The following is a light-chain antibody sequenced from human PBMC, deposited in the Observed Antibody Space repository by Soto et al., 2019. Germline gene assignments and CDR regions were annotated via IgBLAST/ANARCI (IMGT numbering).Light chain of an antibody. Sequence: EIVLTQSPATLSLSPGERATLSCRASQSVSRYLAWYRQKPGQAPRHLIYDASNRATGIPARFSGSGSGTDFTLTISSLEPEDFAVYYCQQRSNWPRTFGQGTKVEIK. CDR2: DAS. CDR1: QSVSRY. V-gene: IGKV3-11*01. J-gene: IGKJ1*01. CDR3: QQRSNWPRT.